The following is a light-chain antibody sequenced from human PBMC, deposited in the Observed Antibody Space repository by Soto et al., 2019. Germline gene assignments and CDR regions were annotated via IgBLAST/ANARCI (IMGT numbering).Light chain of an antibody. Sequence: EIMLKQSPATLSLSPGERATLSCRASQSVNGLLGWYQQKPGQAPRLLISDASNRATGIPARFSGSGFETDFTLTISSLEPEDFAVYYCQQRISWPLTFGGGTKVDIK. CDR2: DAS. V-gene: IGKV3-11*01. J-gene: IGKJ4*01. CDR3: QQRISWPLT. CDR1: QSVNGL.